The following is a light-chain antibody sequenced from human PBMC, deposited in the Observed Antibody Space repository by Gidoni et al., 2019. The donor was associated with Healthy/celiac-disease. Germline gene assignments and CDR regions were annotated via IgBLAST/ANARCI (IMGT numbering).Light chain of an antibody. Sequence: DTVMTQSPDSLAVSLGERATIHCKSSQSVFYSSNNKNYLAWYQQKPGQPPKLLIYWASTRESGVPDRFSGSGSGTDFTLTISSLQAEDVAVYYCQQHYSTPYTFGQGTILELK. CDR3: QQHYSTPYT. CDR1: QSVFYSSNNKNY. V-gene: IGKV4-1*01. CDR2: WAS. J-gene: IGKJ2*01.